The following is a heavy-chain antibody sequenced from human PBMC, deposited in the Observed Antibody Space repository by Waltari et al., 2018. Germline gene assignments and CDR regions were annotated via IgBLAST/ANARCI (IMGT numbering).Heavy chain of an antibody. V-gene: IGHV3-48*01. CDR1: GFTFSSYS. CDR2: ISSSSSTI. D-gene: IGHD5-12*01. J-gene: IGHJ5*02. CDR3: ARGSRPVDIVA. Sequence: EVQLVESGGGLVQPGGSLRLSCAASGFTFSSYSMNWVHQAPGKGLEWVSYISSSSSTIYYADSVKGRFTISRDNAKNSLYLQMNSLRAEDTAVYYCARGSRPVDIVAWGQGTLVTVSS.